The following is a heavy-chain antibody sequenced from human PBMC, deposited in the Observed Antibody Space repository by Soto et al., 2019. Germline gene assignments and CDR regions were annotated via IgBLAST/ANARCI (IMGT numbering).Heavy chain of an antibody. V-gene: IGHV6-1*01. Sequence: PSQTLSLTCAISGDSVSSNTVAWNWIRQSPSRGLEWLGRTYYRSKWYDDYAESVKSRITINPDTSKNQFSLHLNSVTLEDTAVYYCARSWFGQKVHLFAFCGQGTLVTVSS. J-gene: IGHJ5*01. D-gene: IGHD3-16*01. CDR1: GDSVSSNTVA. CDR2: TYYRSKWYD. CDR3: ARSWFGQKVHLFAF.